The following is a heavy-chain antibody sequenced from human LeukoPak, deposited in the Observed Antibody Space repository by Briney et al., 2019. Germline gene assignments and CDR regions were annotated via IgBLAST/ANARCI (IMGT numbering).Heavy chain of an antibody. CDR2: INPNTGDT. CDR1: GYTFSGYY. Sequence: ASVTVSFKASGYTFSGYYIHWVRQAPGQRLAGMGWINPNTGDTTYAQNFQGRVTMARDTSINTAYMELTRLRSDDTAVYYCAREGGYYDTTGYYAYWGQGSLVTVSS. J-gene: IGHJ4*02. D-gene: IGHD3-22*01. V-gene: IGHV1-2*02. CDR3: AREGGYYDTTGYYAY.